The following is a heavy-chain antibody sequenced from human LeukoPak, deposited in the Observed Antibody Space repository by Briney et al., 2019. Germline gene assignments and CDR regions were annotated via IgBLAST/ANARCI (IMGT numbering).Heavy chain of an antibody. CDR3: ARRTGPTWYFDY. Sequence: SETLSLTCTISGGSISGYYWGWIRHPPGKGLEWIGSLFYSGSTNYNPSLKSRVTISVDTTKNQFSLKLSSVTAADTAVYYCARRTGPTWYFDYWGQGTLVTVSS. J-gene: IGHJ4*02. CDR2: LFYSGST. V-gene: IGHV4-39*01. D-gene: IGHD1-1*01. CDR1: GGSISGYY.